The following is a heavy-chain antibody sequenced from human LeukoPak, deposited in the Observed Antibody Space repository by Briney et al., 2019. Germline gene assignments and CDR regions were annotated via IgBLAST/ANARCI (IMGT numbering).Heavy chain of an antibody. J-gene: IGHJ4*02. CDR2: INPNSGGT. CDR3: ASLDYYDSSGYSPGD. CDR1: GYTFTGYY. D-gene: IGHD3-22*01. V-gene: IGHV1-2*02. Sequence: GASVKVSCKASGYTFTGYYMHWVRQAPGQGLEWMGWINPNSGGTNYAQKFQGRVTMTRDTSISTAYMELSRLRSDDTAVYYCASLDYYDSSGYSPGDWGQGTLVTVSS.